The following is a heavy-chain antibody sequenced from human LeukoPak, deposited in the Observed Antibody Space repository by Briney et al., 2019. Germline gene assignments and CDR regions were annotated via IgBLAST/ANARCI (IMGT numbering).Heavy chain of an antibody. D-gene: IGHD5-12*01. Sequence: SVKVSCKASGGTFSSYAISWVRQAPGQGLEWMGGIIPIFGTANYAQKFQGRVTITADESTSTAYMELSSLRSEDTAVYYCARVGSGYSGYDSLPPPVPGYYYMDVWGKGTTVTVSS. CDR1: GGTFSSYA. V-gene: IGHV1-69*13. CDR3: ARVGSGYSGYDSLPPPVPGYYYMDV. J-gene: IGHJ6*03. CDR2: IIPIFGTA.